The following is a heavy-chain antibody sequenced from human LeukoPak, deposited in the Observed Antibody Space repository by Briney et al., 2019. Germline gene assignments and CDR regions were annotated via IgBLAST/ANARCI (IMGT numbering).Heavy chain of an antibody. Sequence: GGSLRLSCAASGFTVSSNYMSWVRQAPGKGLEWVSVIYSGGSTYYADSVKGRFTISRDNSKNTLYLQMNSLRAEDTAVYYCATGTYYYDSSGYEYWGQGTLVTVSS. CDR2: IYSGGST. J-gene: IGHJ1*01. D-gene: IGHD3-22*01. V-gene: IGHV3-66*02. CDR1: GFTVSSNY. CDR3: ATGTYYYDSSGYEY.